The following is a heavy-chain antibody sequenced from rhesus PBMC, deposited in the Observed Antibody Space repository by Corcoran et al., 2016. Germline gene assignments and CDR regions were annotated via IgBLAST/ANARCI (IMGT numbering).Heavy chain of an antibody. Sequence: QVQLQESGPGVVKPSETLSLTCAVSGGSISSGYDWSWIRQPPGKGLEWIGYIYGSSGSTNYNPSLKKRVTISKDASKNQFSLKLSSVTAADTAVYYCARRRIYVDYWGQGVLVTVSS. V-gene: IGHV4-76*01. CDR3: ARRRIYVDY. D-gene: IGHD3-9*01. CDR2: IYGSSGST. J-gene: IGHJ4*01. CDR1: GGSISSGYD.